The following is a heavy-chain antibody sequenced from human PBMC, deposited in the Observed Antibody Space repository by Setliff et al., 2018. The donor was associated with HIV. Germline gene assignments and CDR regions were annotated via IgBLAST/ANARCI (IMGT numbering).Heavy chain of an antibody. CDR2: IIPIFGTA. J-gene: IGHJ4*02. CDR3: ARDPRYSSVWFRNGGVDY. Sequence: GASVKVSCKASGGTFSSYAISWVRQAPGQGLEWIGGIIPIFGTANYAQKFQGRVTITTDESTGTTYMELSSLRSEDTAVYYCARDPRYSSVWFRNGGVDYWGQGTLVTVSS. V-gene: IGHV1-69*05. CDR1: GGTFSSYA. D-gene: IGHD6-19*01.